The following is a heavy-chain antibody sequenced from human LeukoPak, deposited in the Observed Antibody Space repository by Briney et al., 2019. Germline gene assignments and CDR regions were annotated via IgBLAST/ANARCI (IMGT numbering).Heavy chain of an antibody. J-gene: IGHJ4*02. Sequence: ASVKVSCKASGGTFSSYAISWVRQAPGQGLEWMGGIIPIFGTANYAQKFQGRVTITADKSTSTAYMELSSLRSEGTAVYYCARALAVAGSYFDYWGQGTLVTVSS. CDR1: GGTFSSYA. V-gene: IGHV1-69*06. CDR3: ARALAVAGSYFDY. D-gene: IGHD6-19*01. CDR2: IIPIFGTA.